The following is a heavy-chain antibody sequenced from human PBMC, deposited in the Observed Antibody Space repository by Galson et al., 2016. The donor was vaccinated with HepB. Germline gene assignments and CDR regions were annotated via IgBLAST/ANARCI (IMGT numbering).Heavy chain of an antibody. CDR1: GFSFGTSG. J-gene: IGHJ4*02. V-gene: IGHV3-23*01. Sequence: SLRLSCAASGFSFGTSGMSWVRQSTGRGLEWVSGITRDGETTHYADSVRDRFTISRDNSKNMLYLFMNSLRAGDTAVYYCGKHGGFDYWGQGALVTVSS. CDR2: ITRDGETT. CDR3: GKHGGFDY. D-gene: IGHD3-16*01.